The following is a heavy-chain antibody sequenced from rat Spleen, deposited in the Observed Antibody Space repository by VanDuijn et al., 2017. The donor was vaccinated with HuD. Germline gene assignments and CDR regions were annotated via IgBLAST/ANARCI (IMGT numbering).Heavy chain of an antibody. Sequence: EVQLQESGPGLVKPSQSLSLTCSVTVYSIKSSYRWNWIRKFPGNKLEWMGYIDGTGSTNYSPSLESRISITRDTSKNQFFLQVNSVTTEDTATYYCARWNNYAAHWGQGTLVTVSS. CDR1: VYSIKSSYR. J-gene: IGHJ3*01. CDR2: IDGTGST. CDR3: ARWNNYAAH. D-gene: IGHD1-10*01. V-gene: IGHV3-3*01.